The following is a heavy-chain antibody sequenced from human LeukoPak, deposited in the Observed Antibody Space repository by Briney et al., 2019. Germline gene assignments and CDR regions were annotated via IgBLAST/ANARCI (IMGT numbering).Heavy chain of an antibody. Sequence: PGGSLRLSCAASGFTFSNAWMSWIRQPPGKGLEWIGEINHSGSTNYNPSLKSRVTISVDTSKNQFSLKLSSVTAADTAVYYCARASWPPRLLNYWGQGTLVTVSS. CDR3: ARASWPPRLLNY. CDR1: GFTFSNAW. V-gene: IGHV4-34*01. J-gene: IGHJ4*02. CDR2: INHSGST. D-gene: IGHD1-26*01.